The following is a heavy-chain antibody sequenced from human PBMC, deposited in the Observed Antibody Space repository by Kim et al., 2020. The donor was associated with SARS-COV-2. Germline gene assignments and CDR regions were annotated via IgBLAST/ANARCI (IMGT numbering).Heavy chain of an antibody. CDR2: ISSSSSYI. V-gene: IGHV3-21*01. Sequence: GGSLRLSCAASGFTFSSYSMNWVRQAPGKGLEWVSSISSSSSYIYYADSVKGRFTISRDNAKNSLYLQMNSLRAEDTAVYYCARDVPTVAGRGFDYWGQGTLVTVSS. CDR1: GFTFSSYS. D-gene: IGHD6-19*01. J-gene: IGHJ4*02. CDR3: ARDVPTVAGRGFDY.